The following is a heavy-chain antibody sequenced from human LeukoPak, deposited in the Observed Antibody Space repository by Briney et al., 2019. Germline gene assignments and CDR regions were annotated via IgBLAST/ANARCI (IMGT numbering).Heavy chain of an antibody. CDR1: GFSFGSYA. D-gene: IGHD6-6*01. V-gene: IGHV3-23*01. J-gene: IGHJ3*01. Sequence: GGSLRLSCAASGFSFGSYAMSWVRQAPGKGLEWVSSISGSGGATYHADSVKGRFTISRDNSKNTLYLQMNSLRAEDTAVYYCAKARLSSSSGVSFDVWGQGTLVTVSS. CDR2: ISGSGGAT. CDR3: AKARLSSSSGVSFDV.